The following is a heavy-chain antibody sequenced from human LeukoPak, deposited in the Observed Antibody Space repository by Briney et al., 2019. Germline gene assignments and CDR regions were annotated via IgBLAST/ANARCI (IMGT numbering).Heavy chain of an antibody. CDR1: GFTFTSSA. CDR2: IVVGSGNT. CDR3: AAAEVLEWLRFDY. V-gene: IGHV1-58*02. J-gene: IGHJ4*02. Sequence: SVKVSCKASGFTFTSSAMQWARQARGQRLEWIGWIVVGSGNTNYAQKFQERVTITRDMSTSTAYMELSSLRSEDTAVYYCAAAEVLEWLRFDYWGQGTLVTVSS. D-gene: IGHD5-12*01.